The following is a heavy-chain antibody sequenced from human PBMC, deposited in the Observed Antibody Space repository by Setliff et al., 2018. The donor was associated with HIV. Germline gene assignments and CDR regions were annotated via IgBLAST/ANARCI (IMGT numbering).Heavy chain of an antibody. CDR2: ISSTGTYI. Sequence: PGGSLRLSCTASGFNFSSHTMNWIRQAPGKGLEWVSSISSTGTYIYYADSMKGRFTISRDNAKNSLYLQMNSLRAEDTAVYYCARGARGYNLLWWFDPWGQGTLVTVPQ. J-gene: IGHJ5*02. CDR3: ARGARGYNLLWWFDP. CDR1: GFNFSSHT. D-gene: IGHD5-18*01. V-gene: IGHV3-21*01.